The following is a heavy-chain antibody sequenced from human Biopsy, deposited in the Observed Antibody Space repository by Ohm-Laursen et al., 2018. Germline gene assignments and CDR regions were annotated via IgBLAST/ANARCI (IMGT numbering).Heavy chain of an antibody. V-gene: IGHV4-59*01. CDR3: ARDRGYYSDRTVPGYFDL. D-gene: IGHD3-22*01. CDR1: GDSISSYY. Sequence: SETLSLTCTVSGDSISSYYWSWIRQPPGKGLQWIGYVYYTGSTDCNPSLQSRVTISVDTSKNHFSLRLRSVTPADTAIYYCARDRGYYSDRTVPGYFDLWGRGTLVTVSS. CDR2: VYYTGST. J-gene: IGHJ2*01.